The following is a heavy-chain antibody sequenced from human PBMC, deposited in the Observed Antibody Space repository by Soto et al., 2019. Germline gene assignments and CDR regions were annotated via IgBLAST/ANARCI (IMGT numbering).Heavy chain of an antibody. J-gene: IGHJ3*02. CDR3: ARDSRSADSSGYYYAFDI. Sequence: ASVKVSCKASGYTFTSYGISWVRQAPGQGLEWMGWISAYNGNTNYAQKLQGRVTMTTDTSTSTAYMELRSLRSDDTAVYYCARDSRSADSSGYYYAFDIWGQGTMVTVSS. CDR1: GYTFTSYG. CDR2: ISAYNGNT. D-gene: IGHD3-22*01. V-gene: IGHV1-18*01.